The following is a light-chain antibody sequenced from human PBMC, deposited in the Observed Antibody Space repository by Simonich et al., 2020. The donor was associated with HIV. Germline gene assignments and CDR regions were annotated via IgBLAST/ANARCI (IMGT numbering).Light chain of an antibody. J-gene: IGLJ3*02. CDR3: CSYAGSSTWV. CDR2: DVS. V-gene: IGLV2-23*02. CDR1: SSYVWSYSI. Sequence: QSALTQPASVSGSPGQSITISCTETSSYVWSYSIVSWYQHHPGKAPKPLIYDVSKRPSGVSNRFSGSLSGNTASLTISGLQAGDEADYYCCSYAGSSTWVFGGGTKLTVL.